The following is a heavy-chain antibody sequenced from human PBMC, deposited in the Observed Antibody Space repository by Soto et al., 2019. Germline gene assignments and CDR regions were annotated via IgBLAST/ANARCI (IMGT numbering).Heavy chain of an antibody. V-gene: IGHV4-34*01. D-gene: IGHD3-22*01. CDR2: ISYSGRT. CDR1: GGSFTGYV. J-gene: IGHJ4*02. CDR3: ARGYGYFRQ. Sequence: SETLSLTCDVSGGSFTGYVCNWIRQSPGKGLEWIGEISYSGRTSYNPSLKPRVTASVDTARTQFSLNLTSVTDADTAFYYCARGYGYFRQWGQGVLVTVSS.